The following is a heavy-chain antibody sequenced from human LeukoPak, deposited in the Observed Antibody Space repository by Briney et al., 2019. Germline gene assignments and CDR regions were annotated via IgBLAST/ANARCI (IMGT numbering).Heavy chain of an antibody. D-gene: IGHD5-18*01. Sequence: PGGSLRLSCAASGFTFSSYAMSWVRQAPGKGLEWVSAISGSGGSTYYADSVKGRFTISRDDSKNTLYLQMNSLRAEDTAVYYCAKDRTAMVEFDYWGQGTLVTVSS. CDR1: GFTFSSYA. J-gene: IGHJ4*02. CDR2: ISGSGGST. CDR3: AKDRTAMVEFDY. V-gene: IGHV3-23*01.